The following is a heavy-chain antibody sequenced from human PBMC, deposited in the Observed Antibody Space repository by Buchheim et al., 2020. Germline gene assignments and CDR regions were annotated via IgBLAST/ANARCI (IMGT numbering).Heavy chain of an antibody. D-gene: IGHD3-22*01. Sequence: EVQLLESGGGLVQPGGSLRLSCAASGFTFSSYAMSWVRQAPGKGLEWVSAISGSGGSTYYADSVKGRFTISRDNSKNTLYLQMNSLRAEDTAVYYCAKFFDPRSYYDSNRLVYYYYYGMDVWGQGTT. CDR2: ISGSGGST. CDR1: GFTFSSYA. CDR3: AKFFDPRSYYDSNRLVYYYYYGMDV. V-gene: IGHV3-23*01. J-gene: IGHJ6*02.